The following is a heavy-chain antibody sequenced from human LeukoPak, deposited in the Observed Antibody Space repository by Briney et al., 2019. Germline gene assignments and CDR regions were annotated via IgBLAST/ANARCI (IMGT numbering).Heavy chain of an antibody. CDR2: IGSNGGAT. Sequence: PGGSLRLSCAASGFTFSTYSMHWVRQAPGKGLEYVSAIGSNGGATYYANSVKGRFTISRDNSKNTLYLQMGSLRAEDMAVYYCARVRRQQLVRDAFDIWGQGTMVTVSS. J-gene: IGHJ3*02. CDR3: ARVRRQQLVRDAFDI. D-gene: IGHD6-13*01. V-gene: IGHV3-64*01. CDR1: GFTFSTYS.